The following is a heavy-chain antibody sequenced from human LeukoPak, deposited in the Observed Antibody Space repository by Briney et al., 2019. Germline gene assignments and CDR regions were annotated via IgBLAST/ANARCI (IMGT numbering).Heavy chain of an antibody. D-gene: IGHD3-22*01. Sequence: KTSQTLSLTCAISGDSVSSNSATWNWIRQSPSRGLEWLGRTYYRSKWYNDYAVSVKSRITINPDTSKNQFSLQLNSVTPEDTAVYYCARVRDYYDSSGYYYNWFDPWGQGTLVTVSS. CDR3: ARVRDYYDSSGYYYNWFDP. J-gene: IGHJ5*02. CDR2: TYYRSKWYN. V-gene: IGHV6-1*01. CDR1: GDSVSSNSAT.